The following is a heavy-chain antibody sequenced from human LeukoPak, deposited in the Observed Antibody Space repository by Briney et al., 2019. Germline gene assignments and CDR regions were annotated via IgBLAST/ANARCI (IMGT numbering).Heavy chain of an antibody. D-gene: IGHD5-18*01. CDR3: ARDGSGGYRNRGVFDI. J-gene: IGHJ3*02. CDR1: GFTFSGYG. Sequence: GGSLRLSCAASGFTFSGYGMHWVRQAPGKGLEWVAVISYDASNKHYADSVKGRFTISRDNSKNTLYLQMNNLRAEDTAVYYCARDGSGGYRNRGVFDIWGQGTMVTVSS. CDR2: ISYDASNK. V-gene: IGHV3-30*03.